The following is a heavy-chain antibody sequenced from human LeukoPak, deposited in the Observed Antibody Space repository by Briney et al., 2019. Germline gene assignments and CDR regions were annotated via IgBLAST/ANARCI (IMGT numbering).Heavy chain of an antibody. CDR3: AREILTGYNWFDP. D-gene: IGHD3-9*01. V-gene: IGHV1-2*02. J-gene: IGHJ5*02. CDR1: GYTFTGYY. CDR2: INPNSGGT. Sequence: GASVKVSCKASGYTFTGYYMHWVRQAPGQGLEWMGWINPNSGGTNYAQKFQGRVTMTRDTSISTAYMELSRLRSGDTAVYYCAREILTGYNWFDPWGQGTLVTVSS.